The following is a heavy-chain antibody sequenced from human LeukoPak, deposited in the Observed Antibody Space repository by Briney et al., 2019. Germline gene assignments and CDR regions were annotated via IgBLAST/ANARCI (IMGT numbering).Heavy chain of an antibody. V-gene: IGHV1-24*01. Sequence: GASVKVSCKVSGYTLTELSMHWVRQAPGKGLEWMGGFDPEDGETIYAQKFQGRVTMTRDTSTSTVYMELSSLRSEDTAVYYCARGNDYSDINWFDPWGQGTLVTVSS. CDR3: ARGNDYSDINWFDP. D-gene: IGHD4-17*01. CDR2: FDPEDGET. J-gene: IGHJ5*02. CDR1: GYTLTELS.